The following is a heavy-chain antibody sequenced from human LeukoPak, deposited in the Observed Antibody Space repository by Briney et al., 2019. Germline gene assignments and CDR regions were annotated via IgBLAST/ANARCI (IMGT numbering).Heavy chain of an antibody. CDR1: GFTFSSYS. CDR3: ARDGSGSSGYYHGGFDY. CDR2: ISSSSSYI. D-gene: IGHD3-22*01. V-gene: IGHV3-21*01. Sequence: GGSLRLSCAASGFTFSSYSMNWVRQAPGKGLEWVSSISSSSSYIYYADSVKGRFTISRDNAKNSLYLQMNSLRAEDTAVYYCARDGSGSSGYYHGGFDYWGQGTLVTVSS. J-gene: IGHJ4*02.